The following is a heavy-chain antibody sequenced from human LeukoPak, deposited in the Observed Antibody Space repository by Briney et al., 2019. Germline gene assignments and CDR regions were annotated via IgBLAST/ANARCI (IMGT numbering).Heavy chain of an antibody. V-gene: IGHV1-18*01. CDR3: ARVSRGYSYGAIDY. CDR2: ISAYNGNT. Sequence: ASVTVSFTASGYTFTSYGISWVRQAPGQGLEWMGWISAYNGNTNYAQKLQGRVTMTTDTSTSTAYMELRSLRSDDTAVYYCARVSRGYSYGAIDYWGQGTLVTVSS. D-gene: IGHD5-18*01. J-gene: IGHJ4*02. CDR1: GYTFTSYG.